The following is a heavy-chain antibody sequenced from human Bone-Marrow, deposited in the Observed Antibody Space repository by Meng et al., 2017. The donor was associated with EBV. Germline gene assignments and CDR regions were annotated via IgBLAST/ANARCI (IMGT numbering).Heavy chain of an antibody. CDR1: GVSGNSGTYH. V-gene: IGHV4-61*01. CDR2: IYDTGTT. J-gene: IGHJ4*02. Sequence: QGQLQESGPGLVKHSETLSLSWCVSGVSGNSGTYHWSWIRQSPGKGLEWIGYIYDTGTTIYNPSLNSRVTILLETSKNQFSLRLHSVTTADTAVYYCAKSRSSTPGIVNDWGQGTLVTVSS. D-gene: IGHD2/OR15-2a*01. CDR3: AKSRSSTPGIVND.